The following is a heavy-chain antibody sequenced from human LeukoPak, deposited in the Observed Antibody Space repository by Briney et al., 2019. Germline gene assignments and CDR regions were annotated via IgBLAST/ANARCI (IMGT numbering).Heavy chain of an antibody. V-gene: IGHV3-48*03. CDR2: ITTSGSTM. CDR1: GYPLSTYE. J-gene: IGHJ4*02. CDR3: ARRDFYDTTGYLFDY. D-gene: IGHD3-22*01. Sequence: GGALRLSCAASGYPLSTYEVNWGRQARGKGLDWVSHITTSGSTMSYADSVKGRFTISRDNAKNSLYLQMNGVRAEDTAVYYSARRDFYDTTGYLFDYSGQGTLVTASS.